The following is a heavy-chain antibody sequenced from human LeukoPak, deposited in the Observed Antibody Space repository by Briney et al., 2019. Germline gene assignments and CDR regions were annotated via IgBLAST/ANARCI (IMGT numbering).Heavy chain of an antibody. V-gene: IGHV4-39*07. J-gene: IGHJ6*04. CDR3: ARDPGIAVHLDV. Sequence: SETLSLTCTVSGGSISSSSYYWGWIRQPPGKGLEWIGSIYYSGSTTYNPSLKSRVTISVDTSKNQFSLKLSSVTAADMAVYYCARDPGIAVHLDVWGKGTTVTVSS. CDR1: GGSISSSSYY. CDR2: IYYSGST. D-gene: IGHD6-19*01.